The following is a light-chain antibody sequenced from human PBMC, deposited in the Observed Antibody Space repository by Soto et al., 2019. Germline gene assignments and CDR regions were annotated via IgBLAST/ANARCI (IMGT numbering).Light chain of an antibody. CDR3: AAWDGSLNNVL. J-gene: IGLJ2*01. CDR2: GAN. Sequence: QSVLTQPPSASGTPGQRVTISCSGSGSSIGTNTVNWYRQLPGTAPKLLIYGANQRPSGVPDRFSGSKSGTSASLAISGLQSEDEADYYCAAWDGSLNNVLFGGGTKVTVL. CDR1: GSSIGTNT. V-gene: IGLV1-44*01.